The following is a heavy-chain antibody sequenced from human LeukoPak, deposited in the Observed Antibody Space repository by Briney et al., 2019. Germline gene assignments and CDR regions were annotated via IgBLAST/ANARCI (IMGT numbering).Heavy chain of an antibody. CDR3: AADWHSYYYYYMDV. CDR2: ISAYNDNT. D-gene: IGHD2-21*01. V-gene: IGHV1-18*01. Sequence: ASVKVSCKASGYTFTSYGISWVRQAPGQGLEWMGWISAYNDNTNYAQKLQGRVTMTTDTSTSTAYMELSSLRSEDTAVYYCAADWHSYYYYYMDVWGKGTTVTVSS. CDR1: GYTFTSYG. J-gene: IGHJ6*03.